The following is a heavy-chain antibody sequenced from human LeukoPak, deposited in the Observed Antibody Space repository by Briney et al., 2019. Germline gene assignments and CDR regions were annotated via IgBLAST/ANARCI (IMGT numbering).Heavy chain of an antibody. CDR2: IYYSGST. CDR1: GGSISSSRYY. Sequence: PSETLSLTCTVSGGSISSSRYYWGWIRQPPGKGLEWIGSIYYSGSTYYNPSLKSRVTISVDTSKNQFSLNLSSVTAADTAVYYCARRESSGFFDYWGQGTLVTVSS. V-gene: IGHV4-39*01. D-gene: IGHD6-19*01. J-gene: IGHJ4*02. CDR3: ARRESSGFFDY.